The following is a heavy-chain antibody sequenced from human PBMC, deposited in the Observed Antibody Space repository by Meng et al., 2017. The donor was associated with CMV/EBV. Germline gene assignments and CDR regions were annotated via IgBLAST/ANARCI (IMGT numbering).Heavy chain of an antibody. V-gene: IGHV3-33*06. CDR2: IWYDGSNK. D-gene: IGHD1-20*01. CDR3: AKDQGRYNWNGVDY. CDR1: GFTFSSYG. J-gene: IGHJ4*02. Sequence: GESLKISCAASGFTFSSYGMHWVRQAPGKGLEWVAVIWYDGSNKYYADSVKDRFTISRDNSKNTLYLQMNSLRAEDTAVYYCAKDQGRYNWNGVDYWGQGTLVTVSS.